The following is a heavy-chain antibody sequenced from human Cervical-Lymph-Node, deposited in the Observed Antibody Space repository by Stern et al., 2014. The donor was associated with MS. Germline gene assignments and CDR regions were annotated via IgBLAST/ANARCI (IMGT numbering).Heavy chain of an antibody. D-gene: IGHD3-22*01. CDR3: ARDSYDSKLRFDV. Sequence: QVQLVESGAEVRKPGASVKVSCKASGFTFTSYDIHWVRQAPGQGLEWMGKINTRGGGKNYAQRFQDRVTVARGQSTSTVFKRQRSLRSEDTSVYYCARDSYDSKLRFDVWGQGTLVTVSS. V-gene: IGHV1-46*01. CDR1: GFTFTSYD. CDR2: INTRGGGK. J-gene: IGHJ4*02.